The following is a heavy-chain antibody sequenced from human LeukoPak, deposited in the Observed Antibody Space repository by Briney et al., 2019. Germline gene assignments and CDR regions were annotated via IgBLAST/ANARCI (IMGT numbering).Heavy chain of an antibody. CDR2: ISSSSDYI. V-gene: IGHV3-21*01. CDR3: ARHLSGVTGYTYGRGIDY. J-gene: IGHJ4*02. Sequence: PGGSLRLSCAASGFTFSSHTINWVRQAPGKGLEWVSSISSSSDYIHYADSVKGRFTISRDNAKKSLYLQMNSLRAEDTAVYYCARHLSGVTGYTYGRGIDYWGQGTLVTVSS. D-gene: IGHD5-18*01. CDR1: GFTFSSHT.